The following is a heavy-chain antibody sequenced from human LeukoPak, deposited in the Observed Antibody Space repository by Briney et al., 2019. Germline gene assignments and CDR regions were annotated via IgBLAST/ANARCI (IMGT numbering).Heavy chain of an antibody. CDR1: GGSFSGYY. J-gene: IGHJ4*02. D-gene: IGHD3-22*01. CDR2: INHSGST. Sequence: SETLSLTCAVYGGSFSGYYWSWIRQPPGKGLEWIGEINHSGSTNYNPSLKSRVTISVDTSKNQFSLKLSSVTAADTAVYYCARTSRTYYYDSSGPCWGQGTLVTVSS. V-gene: IGHV4-34*01. CDR3: ARTSRTYYYDSSGPC.